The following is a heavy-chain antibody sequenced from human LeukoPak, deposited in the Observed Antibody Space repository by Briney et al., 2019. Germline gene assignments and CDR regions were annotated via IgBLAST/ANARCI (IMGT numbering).Heavy chain of an antibody. V-gene: IGHV4-39*01. J-gene: IGHJ5*01. CDR3: ARQDHVDQAAPNLFDR. D-gene: IGHD2-15*01. Sequence: SETLSLTCALSGGSISTATYYWGWIRQSPEKGLEWIGSVDYSGSPYYNRSLKNRVSISVDTSKNQFSLSLTSVTAADTAVYYCARQDHVDQAAPNLFDRGGQGTLVTVS. CDR2: VDYSGSP. CDR1: GGSISTATYY.